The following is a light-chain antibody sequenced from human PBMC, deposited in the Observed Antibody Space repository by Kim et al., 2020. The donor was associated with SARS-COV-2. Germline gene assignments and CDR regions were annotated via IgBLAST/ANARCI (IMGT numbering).Light chain of an antibody. J-gene: IGLJ2*01. CDR2: YDS. CDR3: QVWDSSSDVV. V-gene: IGLV3-21*04. CDR1: NIGGKS. Sequence: VAPGKTARITCGGNNIGGKSVHWYQQKPGQAPVLVIYYDSDRPSGIPERFSGSNSGNTATLTISRVEAGDEADYYCQVWDSSSDVVFGGGTQLTVL.